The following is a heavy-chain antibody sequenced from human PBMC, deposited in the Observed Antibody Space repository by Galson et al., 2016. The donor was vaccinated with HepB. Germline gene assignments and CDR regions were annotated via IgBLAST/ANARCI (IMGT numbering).Heavy chain of an antibody. CDR2: TYYRSKWYN. D-gene: IGHD5-24*01. CDR3: ARSRDGYNYGAFDI. Sequence: CAISGDSVSSNSAAWNWVRQSPSRGLEWLGRTYYRSKWYNDYALSVKSRITINPDTSKNQFSLQLNSVSPEDTAVYYCARSRDGYNYGAFDIWGQGTMVTVSS. J-gene: IGHJ3*02. V-gene: IGHV6-1*01. CDR1: GDSVSSNSAA.